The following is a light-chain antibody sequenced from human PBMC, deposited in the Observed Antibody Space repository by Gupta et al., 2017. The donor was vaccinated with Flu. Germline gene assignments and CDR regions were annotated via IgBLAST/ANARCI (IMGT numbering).Light chain of an antibody. CDR3: MQALQPPRT. J-gene: IGKJ2*02. CDR1: QSLLHTNGNNY. CDR2: VGS. Sequence: IVTTQSPLSLPVTPGESASISCRSSQSLLHTNGNNYLHWYLHKPGQSPQLLIYVGSNRASGVPGSISGSGSGTDFTLQISRVEAEDVGVYYCMQALQPPRTVGQGTKLEIK. V-gene: IGKV2-28*01.